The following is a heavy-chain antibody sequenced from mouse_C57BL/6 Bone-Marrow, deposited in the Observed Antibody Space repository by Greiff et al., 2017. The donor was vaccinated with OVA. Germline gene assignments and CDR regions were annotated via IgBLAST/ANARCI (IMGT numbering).Heavy chain of an antibody. CDR3: ARKGGNSAMDY. J-gene: IGHJ4*01. V-gene: IGHV5-15*01. D-gene: IGHD2-1*01. CDR1: GFTFSDYR. CDR2: ISNLAYSI. Sequence: EVKLMESGGGLVQPGGSLKLSCAASGFTFSDYRMAWVRQAPRKGPEWVAFISNLAYSIYYADTVTGRFTISRENAKNTLYLEMSSLRSEDTAMYYCARKGGNSAMDYWGQGTSVTVSS.